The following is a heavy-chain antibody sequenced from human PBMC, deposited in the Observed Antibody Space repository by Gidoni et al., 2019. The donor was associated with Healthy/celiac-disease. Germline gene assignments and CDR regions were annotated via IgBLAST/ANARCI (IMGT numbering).Heavy chain of an antibody. CDR3: ARDGGSSSSGWYYYYYYGMDV. CDR2: ICYDGSNN. J-gene: IGHJ6*02. Sequence: QVQLVESGGGVVEPGRSLRLACAASGVTFSSYGMHWVRQAPGKGRGWLAVICYDGSNNDYAVSVKGRFTISRDNSKNTLYLQMNSLRAEDTAVYYCARDGGSSSSGWYYYYYYGMDVWGQGTTVTVSS. V-gene: IGHV3-33*01. D-gene: IGHD6-6*01. CDR1: GVTFSSYG.